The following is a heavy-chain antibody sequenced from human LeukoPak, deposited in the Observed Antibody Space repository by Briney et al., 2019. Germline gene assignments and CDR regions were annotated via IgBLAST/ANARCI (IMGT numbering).Heavy chain of an antibody. CDR2: ISYDGSNK. V-gene: IGHV3-30*18. Sequence: EGSLRLSCAASGFTFSSYGMHWVRQAPGKGLEWVAVISYDGSNKYYADSVKGRFTISRDNSKNTLYLQMNSLRAEDTAVYYCAKDLPIAAAGIDYWGQGTLVTVSS. D-gene: IGHD6-13*01. CDR3: AKDLPIAAAGIDY. CDR1: GFTFSSYG. J-gene: IGHJ4*02.